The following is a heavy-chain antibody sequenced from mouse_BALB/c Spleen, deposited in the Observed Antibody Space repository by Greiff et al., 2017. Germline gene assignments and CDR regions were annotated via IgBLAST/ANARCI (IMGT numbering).Heavy chain of an antibody. J-gene: IGHJ1*01. CDR2: IDPANGNT. Sequence: VQLKESGAELVKPGASVKLSCTASGFNIKDTYMHWVKQRPEQGLEWIGRIDPANGNTKYDPKFQGKATITADTSSNTAYLQLSSLTSEDTAVYYCARRWFDVWGAGTTVTVSS. CDR3: ARRWFDV. CDR1: GFNIKDTY. V-gene: IGHV14-3*02. D-gene: IGHD1-1*02.